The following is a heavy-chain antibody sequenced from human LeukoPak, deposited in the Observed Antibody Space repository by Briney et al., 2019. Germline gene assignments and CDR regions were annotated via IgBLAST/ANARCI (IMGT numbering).Heavy chain of an antibody. J-gene: IGHJ4*02. CDR1: GGSFSGYY. CDR2: ICYGGST. Sequence: SETLSLTCAVYGGSFSGYYWGWIRQPPGKGLEWIGYICYGGSTKYSPSLKSRVTISMASSKNQFSLRLNSLTAADTAVYYCARSGLHSFYWGQGTLVTVSS. D-gene: IGHD5-24*01. V-gene: IGHV4-59*01. CDR3: ARSGLHSFY.